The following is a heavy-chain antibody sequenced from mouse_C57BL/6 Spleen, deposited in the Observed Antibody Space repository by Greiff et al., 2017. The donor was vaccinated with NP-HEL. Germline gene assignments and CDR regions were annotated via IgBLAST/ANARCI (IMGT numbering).Heavy chain of an antibody. J-gene: IGHJ4*01. CDR1: GYTFTSYW. V-gene: IGHV1-69*01. D-gene: IGHD2-1*01. CDR2: IDPSDSYT. Sequence: QVHVKQPGAELVMPGASVKLSCKASGYTFTSYWMHWVKQRPGQGLEWIGEIDPSDSYTNYNQKFKGKSTLTVDKSSSTAYMQLSSLTSEDSAVYYCARSRIYYGDYYAMDYWGQGTSVTVSS. CDR3: ARSRIYYGDYYAMDY.